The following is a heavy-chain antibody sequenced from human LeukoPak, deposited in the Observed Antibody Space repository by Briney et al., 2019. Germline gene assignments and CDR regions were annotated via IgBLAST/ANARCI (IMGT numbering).Heavy chain of an antibody. CDR1: GFTFSSYA. CDR3: ARDIYGSGSPPYYYGMDV. CDR2: ISYDGGNT. J-gene: IGHJ6*02. Sequence: GGSLRLSCAASGFTFSSYAMHWVRQAPGKGLEWVAVISYDGGNTYYADSVKGRFTISRDNSKNTLYLQMNSLRAEDTAVYYCARDIYGSGSPPYYYGMDVWGQGTTVTVSS. D-gene: IGHD3-10*01. V-gene: IGHV3-30*07.